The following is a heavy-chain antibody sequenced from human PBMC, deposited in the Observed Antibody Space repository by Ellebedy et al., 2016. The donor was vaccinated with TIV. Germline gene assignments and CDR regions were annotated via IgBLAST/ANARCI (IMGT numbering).Heavy chain of an antibody. Sequence: SETLSLTCAVYGGSFSGYYWSWIRQPPGKGLEWIGEINHSGSTNYNPSLNSRVTISVDTATNRFSRELKSVTAADTAVYYCPRNVLIFTFDKWYSDLWGRGTLVTVSS. CDR1: GGSFSGYY. D-gene: IGHD3/OR15-3a*01. CDR3: PRNVLIFTFDKWYSDL. J-gene: IGHJ2*01. CDR2: INHSGST. V-gene: IGHV4-34*01.